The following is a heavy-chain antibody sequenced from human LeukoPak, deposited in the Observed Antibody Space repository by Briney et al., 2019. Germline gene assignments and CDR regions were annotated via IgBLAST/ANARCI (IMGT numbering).Heavy chain of an antibody. CDR1: GFTFSSYE. Sequence: GGSLRLSCAASGFTFSSYEMNWVRQAPGKGLEWISYISSSGRTIYYADSMKGRFTISRDNAKNSLYLQMNSLRAEDTAVYYCVRGADYYGSGSFSPDYWGQGTLVTVSS. CDR2: ISSSGRTI. CDR3: VRGADYYGSGSFSPDY. V-gene: IGHV3-48*03. D-gene: IGHD3-10*01. J-gene: IGHJ4*02.